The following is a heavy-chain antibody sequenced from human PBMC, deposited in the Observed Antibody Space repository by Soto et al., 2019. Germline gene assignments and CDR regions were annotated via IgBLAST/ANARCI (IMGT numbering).Heavy chain of an antibody. J-gene: IGHJ4*02. V-gene: IGHV3-74*01. CDR3: ARGRRGAYYFDY. D-gene: IGHD1-26*01. Sequence: EVQLVESGGGLVQSGGSLRLSCAASGFTFSNDWMHWVRQAPGKGLVWVSRVSFDEITTNYAASVKGRFTVSRDNAKNTLFLQMNSLRVEDTAVYYCARGRRGAYYFDYWGQGTLVTVSS. CDR2: VSFDEITT. CDR1: GFTFSNDW.